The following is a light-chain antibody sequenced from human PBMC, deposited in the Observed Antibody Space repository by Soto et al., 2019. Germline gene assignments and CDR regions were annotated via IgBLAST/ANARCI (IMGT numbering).Light chain of an antibody. CDR3: QQYYSSFHY. Sequence: DIVMSQSPASLSVSLGERATVNFMSSQSLLSTSDNKNDLAWYQHKPGQPPKALIYWASTRESGVPERFSGSGSVTEFSLTRNRLQDEDVEVYYCQQYYSSFHYFGRWTKLEIK. CDR2: WAS. J-gene: IGKJ2*01. V-gene: IGKV4-1*01. CDR1: QSLLSTSDNKND.